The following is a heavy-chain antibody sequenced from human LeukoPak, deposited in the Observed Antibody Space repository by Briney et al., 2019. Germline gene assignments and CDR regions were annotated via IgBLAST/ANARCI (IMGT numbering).Heavy chain of an antibody. Sequence: GGSLRLSCAASGFTFSTYAIHWVRQAPGKGLEWVAVIWYDGSDKYYADSVKGRFTISRDNAKNTLYLQMISLRAEDTAVYYCASGYPYYFDYWGQGTLVTVSS. V-gene: IGHV3-33*03. CDR2: IWYDGSDK. CDR3: ASGYPYYFDY. D-gene: IGHD5-12*01. CDR1: GFTFSTYA. J-gene: IGHJ4*02.